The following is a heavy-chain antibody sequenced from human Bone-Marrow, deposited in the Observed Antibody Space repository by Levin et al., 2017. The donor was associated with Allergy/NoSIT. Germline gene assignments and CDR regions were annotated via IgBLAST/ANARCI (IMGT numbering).Heavy chain of an antibody. D-gene: IGHD2-15*01. V-gene: IGHV3-11*01. CDR3: ATIIMDCSGGSCPRYFDY. CDR1: GFTFSDYY. CDR2: ISSSGSTI. Sequence: GESLKISCAASGFTFSDYYMSWIRQAPGKGLEWVSYISSSGSTIYYADSVKGRFTISRDNAKNSLYLQMNSLRAEDTAVYYCATIIMDCSGGSCPRYFDYWGQGTLVTVSS. J-gene: IGHJ4*02.